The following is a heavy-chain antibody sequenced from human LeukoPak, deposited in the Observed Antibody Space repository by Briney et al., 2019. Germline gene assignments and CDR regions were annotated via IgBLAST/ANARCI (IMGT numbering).Heavy chain of an antibody. Sequence: PGGSLRLSCAASGFTFSSYAVSWVRQAPRKGLEWGSGISGSGFSTYYADSVKGRFTISRDNSKNTLYLQMNSLRAEDTAVYYCAKYDMVRGVYWGQGTLVTVSS. J-gene: IGHJ4*02. CDR2: ISGSGFST. CDR1: GFTFSSYA. V-gene: IGHV3-23*01. CDR3: AKYDMVRGVY. D-gene: IGHD3-10*01.